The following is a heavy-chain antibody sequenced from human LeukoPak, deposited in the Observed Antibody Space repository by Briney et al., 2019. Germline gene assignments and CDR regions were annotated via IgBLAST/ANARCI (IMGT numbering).Heavy chain of an antibody. CDR2: IRYDGSNK. CDR1: GFIFSNYA. D-gene: IGHD6-25*01. J-gene: IGHJ4*02. V-gene: IGHV3-30*02. CDR3: AKTLAAAGFAWYFDY. Sequence: GGSLRLSCAASGFIFSNYAMHWVRQPPGKGLEWVAFIRYDGSNKFYADSAKGRFTISRDDSKNTLFLQMNSLRAEDTAVYYCAKTLAAAGFAWYFDYWGQGTLVTVSS.